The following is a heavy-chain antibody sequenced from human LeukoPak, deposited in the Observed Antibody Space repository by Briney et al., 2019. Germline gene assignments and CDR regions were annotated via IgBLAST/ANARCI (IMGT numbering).Heavy chain of an antibody. Sequence: SVKVSCKASGGTFSSYAISWVRQAPGQGLEWMGGIIPIFGTANYAQKFQGRVTITADESTSTAYMELSSLRSEDTAVYYCARVDYGDYRFDYWGQGTLVTVSS. J-gene: IGHJ4*02. CDR1: GGTFSSYA. CDR3: ARVDYGDYRFDY. D-gene: IGHD4-17*01. CDR2: IIPIFGTA. V-gene: IGHV1-69*01.